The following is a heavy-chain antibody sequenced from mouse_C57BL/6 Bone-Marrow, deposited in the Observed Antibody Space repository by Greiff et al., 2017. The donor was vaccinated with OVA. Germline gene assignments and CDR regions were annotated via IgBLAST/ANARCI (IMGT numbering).Heavy chain of an antibody. Sequence: EVQLQQSGPGLAKPSQTLSLTCSVTGYSITSDYWNWIRKFPGNKLEYMGYISYSGSTYYNPSLKSRISITRDTSKNQYYLQLNSVTTEDTATYYCARYSHYYGSSYRWWYFDVWGTGTTVTVSS. V-gene: IGHV3-8*01. CDR3: ARYSHYYGSSYRWWYFDV. CDR2: ISYSGST. D-gene: IGHD1-1*01. CDR1: GYSITSDY. J-gene: IGHJ1*03.